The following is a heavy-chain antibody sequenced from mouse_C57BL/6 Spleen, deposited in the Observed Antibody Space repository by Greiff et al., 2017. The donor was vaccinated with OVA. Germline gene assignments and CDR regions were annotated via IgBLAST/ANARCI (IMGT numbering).Heavy chain of an antibody. D-gene: IGHD2-14*01. CDR3: ARGTIGRGYAMDY. CDR1: GYTFTSYW. Sequence: VQLQESGAELAKPGASVKLSCKASGYTFTSYWMHWVKQRPGQGLEWIGYINPSSGYTKYNQKFKDKATLTADKSSSTAYMQLSSLTYADSAVXYCARGTIGRGYAMDYWGQGTSVTVSS. J-gene: IGHJ4*01. V-gene: IGHV1-7*01. CDR2: INPSSGYT.